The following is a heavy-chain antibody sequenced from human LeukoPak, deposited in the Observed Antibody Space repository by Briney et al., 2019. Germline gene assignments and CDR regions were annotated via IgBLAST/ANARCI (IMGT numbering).Heavy chain of an antibody. CDR1: GFTFDDYA. Sequence: PGGSLRLSCAASGFTFDDYAMHWVRQAPGKGLEWVSGISWNSGSIGYADSVKGRFTISRDNSKNTLYPQMNSLRAEDTAVYYCAKDRGYSSSWNFDYWGQGTLVTVSS. D-gene: IGHD6-13*01. J-gene: IGHJ4*02. CDR2: ISWNSGSI. V-gene: IGHV3-9*01. CDR3: AKDRGYSSSWNFDY.